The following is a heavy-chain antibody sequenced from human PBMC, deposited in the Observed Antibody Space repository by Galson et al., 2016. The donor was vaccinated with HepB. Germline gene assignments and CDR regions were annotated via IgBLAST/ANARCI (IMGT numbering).Heavy chain of an antibody. CDR3: ARRDTAMVHDY. D-gene: IGHD5-18*01. CDR2: INPNSGFA. J-gene: IGHJ4*02. Sequence: SVKVSCKASGFTFGDYYLYWVRQAPGLGLEWMGWINPNSGFADYAQKFKGAVTMTTDTSTSTAYMELRSLRSEDTAVYYCARRDTAMVHDYWGQGTLVTVSS. CDR1: GFTFGDYY. V-gene: IGHV1-2*02.